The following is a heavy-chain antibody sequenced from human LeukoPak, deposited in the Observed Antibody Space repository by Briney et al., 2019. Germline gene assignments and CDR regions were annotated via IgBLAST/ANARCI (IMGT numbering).Heavy chain of an antibody. CDR3: ASWGYYYYYMDV. CDR2: IYTSGST. V-gene: IGHV4-61*02. CDR1: GGSISSGSYY. D-gene: IGHD3-16*01. J-gene: IGHJ6*03. Sequence: SETLSLTCTVSGGSISSGSYYWSWIRQPAGKGLEGIGRIYTSGSTKHNPSLKNRVTISVDTSKNQFSLKLSSVTAADTAVYYCASWGYYYYYMDVWGKGTTVTVSS.